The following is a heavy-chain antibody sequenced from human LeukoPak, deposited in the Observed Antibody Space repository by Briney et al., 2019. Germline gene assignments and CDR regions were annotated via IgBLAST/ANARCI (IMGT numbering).Heavy chain of an antibody. CDR1: GFTFRTFE. CDR3: ARDNYYDSSGYYDY. CDR2: ISSSGSTI. J-gene: IGHJ4*02. D-gene: IGHD3-22*01. V-gene: IGHV3-48*03. Sequence: PGGSLRLSCAASGFTFRTFEMNWVRQAPGKGLEWVSYISSSGSTIYYADSVKGRFTISRDNAKNSLYLQMNSLRAEDTAVYYCARDNYYDSSGYYDYWGQGTLVTVSS.